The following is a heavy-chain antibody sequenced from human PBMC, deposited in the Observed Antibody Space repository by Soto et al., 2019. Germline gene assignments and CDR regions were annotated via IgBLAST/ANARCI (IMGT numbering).Heavy chain of an antibody. D-gene: IGHD3-22*01. J-gene: IGHJ4*02. Sequence: GGSLRLSCAASGFTFSDYYMSWIRQAPGKGLEWVSYISSSSSYTNYADSVKGRFTISRDNAKNSLYLQMNSLRAEDTAVYYWAKVYDSSGYHSGWYFDYWGQGTLVTVSS. CDR1: GFTFSDYY. V-gene: IGHV3-11*06. CDR2: ISSSSSYT. CDR3: AKVYDSSGYHSGWYFDY.